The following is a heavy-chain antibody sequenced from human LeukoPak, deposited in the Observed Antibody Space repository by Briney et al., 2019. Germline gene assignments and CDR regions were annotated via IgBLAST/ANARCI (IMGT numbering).Heavy chain of an antibody. CDR1: GSTFTSYD. CDR3: ARDHYDSSGYDY. J-gene: IGHJ4*02. D-gene: IGHD3-22*01. CDR2: MNPNSGNT. Sequence: ASVKVSCKASGSTFTSYDINWVRQATGQGLEWMGWMNPNSGNTGYAQKFQGRVTITRNTSISTAYMELSSLRSEDTAVYYCARDHYDSSGYDYWGQGTLVTVSS. V-gene: IGHV1-8*03.